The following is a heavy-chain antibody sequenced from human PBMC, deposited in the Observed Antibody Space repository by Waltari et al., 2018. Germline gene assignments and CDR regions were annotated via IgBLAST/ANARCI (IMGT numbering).Heavy chain of an antibody. J-gene: IGHJ4*02. V-gene: IGHV4-38-2*01. CDR1: GYSISSGYY. D-gene: IGHD1-7*01. CDR2: IYHSGRT. Sequence: QVQLQESGPGLVKPSETLSLTCAVSGYSISSGYYWGWIRQPPGKGLEWIGSIYHSGRTYYNPSLKSRVTISVDTSKNQFSLKLSSVTAADTAVYYCARGERAGTKRYWGQGTLVTVSS. CDR3: ARGERAGTKRY.